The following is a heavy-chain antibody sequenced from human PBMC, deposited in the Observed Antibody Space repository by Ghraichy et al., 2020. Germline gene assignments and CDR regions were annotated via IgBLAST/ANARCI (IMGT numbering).Heavy chain of an antibody. CDR2: FSHVDHNT. D-gene: IGHD1-26*01. V-gene: IGHV3-23*01. CDR3: ARRGGSDGWGCFDY. Sequence: SCAASEFTFSSYAMTWVRQAPGKGLEWVSTFSHVDHNTYYAGSVQGRFKISRESSKNTLYLQMNSLRVEDTATYYCARRGGSDGWGCFDYWGQGARVTVSS. CDR1: EFTFSSYA. J-gene: IGHJ4*02.